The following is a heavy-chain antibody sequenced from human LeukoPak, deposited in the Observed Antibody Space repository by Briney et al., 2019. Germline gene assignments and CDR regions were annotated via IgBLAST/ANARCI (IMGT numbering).Heavy chain of an antibody. V-gene: IGHV4-59*01. J-gene: IGHJ3*02. D-gene: IGHD3-10*01. Sequence: PSETLSLTCTVSGGSISSYYWSWIRQPPGKGLEWVGYIYYSGSTNYNPSLKSRVTISVDTSTNQFSLKLSSVTAADTAVYYCARTMVRGVRGAFDIWGQGTMVTVSS. CDR3: ARTMVRGVRGAFDI. CDR2: IYYSGST. CDR1: GGSISSYY.